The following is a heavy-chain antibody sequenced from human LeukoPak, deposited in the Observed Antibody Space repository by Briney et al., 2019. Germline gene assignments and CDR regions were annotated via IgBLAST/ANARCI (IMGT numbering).Heavy chain of an antibody. J-gene: IGHJ6*02. CDR2: IYSGGST. D-gene: IGHD3-16*01. Sequence: GSLRLSCVASGFTVSSKYVSWVRQAPGKGLEWVSVIYSGGSTYYGESVKGRFTISRDNSKNTVYLQMNALRAEDSAVYYCARGTVWRLGSYGLDVWGQGTTVTVSS. CDR3: ARGTVWRLGSYGLDV. CDR1: GFTVSSKY. V-gene: IGHV3-53*01.